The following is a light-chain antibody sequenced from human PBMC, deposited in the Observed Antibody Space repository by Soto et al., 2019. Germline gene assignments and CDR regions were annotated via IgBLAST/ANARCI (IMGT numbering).Light chain of an antibody. Sequence: EIVMTQSPATLSVSPGERATLSCSASQSVSSNLAWYQQKPGQAPRLPIYGASTRATGIPARFSGSGSGTEFTLTISSLQSEDFAVYYCHQYDNWWTFGQGTKVDIK. J-gene: IGKJ1*01. CDR1: QSVSSN. V-gene: IGKV3-15*01. CDR2: GAS. CDR3: HQYDNWWT.